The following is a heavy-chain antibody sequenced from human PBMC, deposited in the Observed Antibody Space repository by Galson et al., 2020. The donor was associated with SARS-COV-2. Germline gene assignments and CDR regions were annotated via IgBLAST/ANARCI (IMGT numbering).Heavy chain of an antibody. CDR1: GGSFSDYS. D-gene: IGHD3-10*01. Sequence: PETLSLTCTVYGGSFSDYSWTWVRQPPGKGLEWIGEISHSGSTNYSPSLKSRVFMSVDTSKNQFSLKLRSVTAADTAVYYCARGGSRPIMAFDYYYFYMDVWGKGTTVTVSS. CDR3: ARGGSRPIMAFDYYYFYMDV. V-gene: IGHV4-34*01. CDR2: ISHSGST. J-gene: IGHJ6*03.